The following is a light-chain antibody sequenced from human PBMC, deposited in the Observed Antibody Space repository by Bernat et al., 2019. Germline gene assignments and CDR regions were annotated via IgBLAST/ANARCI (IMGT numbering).Light chain of an antibody. V-gene: IGKV1-5*03. CDR1: QSISSW. CDR2: KAS. CDR3: QHYYIYPLT. Sequence: DIQMTQSPSTLSASVGDRVTITCRASQSISSWLAWYQQKPGKAPKVLLYKASDLESGVPSRVSGSGSETELTLTISSLQPDDFATYYCQHYYIYPLTFGGGTKVDI. J-gene: IGKJ4*01.